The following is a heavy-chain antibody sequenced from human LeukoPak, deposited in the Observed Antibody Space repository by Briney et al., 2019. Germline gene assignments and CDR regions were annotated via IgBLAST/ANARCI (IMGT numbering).Heavy chain of an antibody. CDR2: IYYSGST. J-gene: IGHJ3*02. D-gene: IGHD3-10*01. Sequence: PSETLSLTCTVSGGSIRSYYWSWIRQPPGRGLEWIGYIYYSGSTNDNPSLKSRVTISVDTSKNQFSLKLSSVTAADTAVYYCARAPGGYGSGSRGAFDIWGQGTMVTVSS. CDR3: ARAPGGYGSGSRGAFDI. CDR1: GGSIRSYY. V-gene: IGHV4-59*01.